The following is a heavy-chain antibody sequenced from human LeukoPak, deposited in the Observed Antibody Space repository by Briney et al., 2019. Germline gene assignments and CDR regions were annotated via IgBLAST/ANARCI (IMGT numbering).Heavy chain of an antibody. Sequence: ASVKDSCKASGYTFTRHAIHWVRQAPGQRLEWMGWINAGNGDTKYSQKFQGRVTFPGDTSASTAYMELSSLKSEDTAVYYCATVTRGTTLDHWGQGTLVTVSS. CDR3: ATVTRGTTLDH. J-gene: IGHJ5*02. D-gene: IGHD4-23*01. CDR2: INAGNGDT. V-gene: IGHV1-3*01. CDR1: GYTFTRHA.